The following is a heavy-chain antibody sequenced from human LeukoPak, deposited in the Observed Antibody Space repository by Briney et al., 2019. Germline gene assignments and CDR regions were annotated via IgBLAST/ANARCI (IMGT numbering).Heavy chain of an antibody. V-gene: IGHV1-69*13. CDR2: TIPIFGTA. D-gene: IGHD5-18*01. J-gene: IGHJ6*03. CDR3: ARDVYSYGPRGYYYYYMDV. Sequence: SVKVSCKASGGTFSSYAISWVRQAPGQGLEWMGGTIPIFGTANYAQKFQGRVTITADESTSTAYMELSSLRSEDTAVYYCARDVYSYGPRGYYYYYMDVWGKGTTVTVSS. CDR1: GGTFSSYA.